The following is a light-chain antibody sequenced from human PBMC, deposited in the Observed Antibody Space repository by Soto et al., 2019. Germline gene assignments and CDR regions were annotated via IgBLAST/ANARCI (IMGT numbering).Light chain of an antibody. CDR3: SSYTSSSTLV. Sequence: QSVLTQPASVSGSPGQSITISCTGTSSDVGGYNYVSWYQQHPGKAPKLMIYDVSNRPSGVSNRFSGSKSGNTASLTTSGLQAEDEADYYCSSYTSSSTLVFGGGTKLTV. J-gene: IGLJ2*01. CDR2: DVS. V-gene: IGLV2-14*01. CDR1: SSDVGGYNY.